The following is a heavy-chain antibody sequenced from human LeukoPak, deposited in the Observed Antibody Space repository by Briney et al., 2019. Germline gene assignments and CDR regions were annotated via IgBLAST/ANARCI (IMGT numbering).Heavy chain of an antibody. CDR1: GYTFTSYY. CDR3: ARDDYYDSSGYYKF. CDR2: INPSGGST. D-gene: IGHD3-22*01. V-gene: IGHV1-46*01. Sequence: ASVKVSCKASGYTFTSYYMHWVRQAPGQGLEWMGIINPSGGSTSYAQKLQGRVTMTTDTSTSTAYMELRSLRSDDTAVYYCARDDYYDSSGYYKFWGQGTLVTVSS. J-gene: IGHJ4*02.